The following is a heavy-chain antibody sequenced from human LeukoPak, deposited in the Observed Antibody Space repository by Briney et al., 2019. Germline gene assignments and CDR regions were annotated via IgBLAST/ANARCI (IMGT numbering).Heavy chain of an antibody. CDR1: GGSFSGYY. J-gene: IGHJ4*02. D-gene: IGHD1-26*01. CDR3: ARIIGSRIDY. CDR2: INHSGST. Sequence: KPSETLSLTCAVYGGSFSGYYWSWIRQPPGKGLEWIGEINHSGSTNYNPSLKSRVTISVDTSKNQFSLKLSSVTAADTAVYYCARIIGSRIDYWGQGTLVTVSS. V-gene: IGHV4-34*01.